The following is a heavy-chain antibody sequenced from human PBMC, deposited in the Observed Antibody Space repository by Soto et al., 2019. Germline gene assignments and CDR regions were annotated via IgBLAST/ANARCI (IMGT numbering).Heavy chain of an antibody. J-gene: IGHJ4*02. CDR3: ARDPPDFNSGFDS. CDR2: AYYRSRWQY. Sequence: SQTLSLTCAICGDSVSNNGATWNWIRQSPSRGLEWLGRAYYRSRWQYDYATSVRSRITINPDTSKSQISLQLTSVTPEDTAVYYCARDPPDFNSGFDSWGQGSLVTVSS. V-gene: IGHV6-1*01. CDR1: GDSVSNNGAT. D-gene: IGHD1-26*01.